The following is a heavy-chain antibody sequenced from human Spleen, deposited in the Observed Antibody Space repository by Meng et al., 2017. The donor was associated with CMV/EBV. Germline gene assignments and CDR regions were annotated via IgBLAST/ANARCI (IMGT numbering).Heavy chain of an antibody. CDR3: VREVSGSTYFDF. V-gene: IGHV3-11*01. CDR2: ISGGSSTI. CDR1: GFAFSTYA. Sequence: GGSLRLSCAASGFAFSTYAMSWIRQAPGKGLEWISYISGGSSTIYYADSVKGRFTISRDNAKYSLYLQMNSLKVEDTAVYYCVREVSGSTYFDFWGQGTLVTVSS. D-gene: IGHD1-26*01. J-gene: IGHJ4*02.